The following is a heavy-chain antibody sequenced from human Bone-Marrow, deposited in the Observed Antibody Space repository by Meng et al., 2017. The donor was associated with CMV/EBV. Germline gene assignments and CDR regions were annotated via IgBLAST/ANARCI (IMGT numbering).Heavy chain of an antibody. Sequence: GGSLRLSCAASGFTVSSTYMNWVRQAPGKGPEWVSVIDPAGGAYYADSVKGRFSISRDNSKNTLYLQIDSLRTEDTSVYYCARALRSSGPSWGQGTLVTVSS. D-gene: IGHD6-19*01. CDR1: GFTVSSTY. CDR3: ARALRSSGPS. J-gene: IGHJ4*02. V-gene: IGHV3-66*02. CDR2: IDPAGGA.